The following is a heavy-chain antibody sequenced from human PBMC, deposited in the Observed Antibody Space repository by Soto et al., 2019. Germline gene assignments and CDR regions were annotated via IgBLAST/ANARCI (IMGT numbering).Heavy chain of an antibody. J-gene: IGHJ4*02. CDR3: ARGPRNRGYTYLRCCYFDC. Sequence: PGGSLRLSCAASGFTVSSNYMNWVRQAPGKGLEWVSVIYSGGSTFYADSVKGRFTISRDNSKNTLYLQMNSLRAEDTAVYYCARGPRNRGYTYLRCCYFDCWGQGTLVTVSS. V-gene: IGHV3-53*01. D-gene: IGHD5-18*01. CDR2: IYSGGST. CDR1: GFTVSSNY.